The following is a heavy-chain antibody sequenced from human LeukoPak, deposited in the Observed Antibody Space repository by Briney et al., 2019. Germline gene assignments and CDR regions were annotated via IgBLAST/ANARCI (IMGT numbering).Heavy chain of an antibody. V-gene: IGHV1-69*13. J-gene: IGHJ4*02. D-gene: IGHD1-26*01. CDR3: AGVSIVGATRGHYFDY. CDR2: IIPIFGTA. CDR1: GGTFSSYA. Sequence: ASVKVSCKASGGTFSSYAISWVRQAPGQGLEWMGGIIPIFGTANYAQKFQGRVTITADESTSTAYMELSSLRSEDTAVYYCAGVSIVGATRGHYFDYWGQGTLVTVSS.